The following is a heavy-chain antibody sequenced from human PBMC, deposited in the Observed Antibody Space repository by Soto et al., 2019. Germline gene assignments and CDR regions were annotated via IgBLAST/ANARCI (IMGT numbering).Heavy chain of an antibody. CDR2: ISSSSSTI. Sequence: GGSLRLSCAASGFTFSSYSMNWVRQAPGKGLEWVSYISSSSSTIYYADSVKGRFTISRDNAKNSLYLQMNSLRAEDTAVYYCARVDSGYSWNAFDIWGQGTMVTVSS. CDR1: GFTFSSYS. CDR3: ARVDSGYSWNAFDI. V-gene: IGHV3-48*01. J-gene: IGHJ3*02. D-gene: IGHD5-12*01.